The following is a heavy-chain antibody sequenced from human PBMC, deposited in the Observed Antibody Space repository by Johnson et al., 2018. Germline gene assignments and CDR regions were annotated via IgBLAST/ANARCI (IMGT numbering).Heavy chain of an antibody. V-gene: IGHV3-30-3*01. CDR2: ISDDGSNK. CDR3: ARARGWGIQLYYYYYGMDV. CDR1: GFTFSSYA. D-gene: IGHD5-18*01. J-gene: IGHJ6*02. Sequence: QVQLVQSGGGVVQPGRSLRVSCTASGFTFSSYAMHWVRQAPGKGLEWVAVISDDGSNKYYADSVKGRLTISRDNSEKMMYLQMNSLRAEDTAVYYCARARGWGIQLYYYYYGMDVWGQGTTVTVSS.